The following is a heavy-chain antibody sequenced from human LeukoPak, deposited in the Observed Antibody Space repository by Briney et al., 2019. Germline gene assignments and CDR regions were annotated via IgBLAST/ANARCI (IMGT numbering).Heavy chain of an antibody. CDR2: IYSGGST. J-gene: IGHJ4*02. Sequence: GGSLRLSWAASGFTVSSNYMSWVRQAPGKGLEWVSVIYSGGSTYYADSVKGRFTISRDNSRNTLYLQMNSLRAEDTAVYYCARVQIPPHYCSGGSCRTDYWGQGTLVTVSS. V-gene: IGHV3-66*01. CDR3: ARVQIPPHYCSGGSCRTDY. D-gene: IGHD2-15*01. CDR1: GFTVSSNY.